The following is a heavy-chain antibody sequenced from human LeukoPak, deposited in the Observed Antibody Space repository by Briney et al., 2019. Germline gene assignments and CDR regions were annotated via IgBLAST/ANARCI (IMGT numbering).Heavy chain of an antibody. V-gene: IGHV1-2*02. CDR1: GYTFTGYY. CDR3: ARTQYHYDSSGYYQSSNWFDP. CDR2: INPNSGGT. Sequence: ASVKVSCKASGYTFTGYYMHWVRQAPGQGAEWMGWINPNSGGTNYAQKFQGRVTMTRDTSISTAYMELSRLRSDDTAVYYCARTQYHYDSSGYYQSSNWFDPWGQGTLVTVSS. J-gene: IGHJ5*02. D-gene: IGHD3-22*01.